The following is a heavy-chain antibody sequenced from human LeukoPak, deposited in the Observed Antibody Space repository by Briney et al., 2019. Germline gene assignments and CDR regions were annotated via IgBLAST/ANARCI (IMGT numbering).Heavy chain of an antibody. D-gene: IGHD1-26*01. CDR3: AKSGGYGLIDY. V-gene: IGHV4-59*05. Sequence: SETLSLTCAVYGGSFSYYYWGWIRQLPGKGLEWIGSIYYSGSTYYNSSLKSRVTISIDTSKNQVSLNLTSMTAADTAVYYCAKSGGYGLIDYWGQGTLVTVSS. J-gene: IGHJ4*01. CDR2: IYYSGST. CDR1: GGSFSYYY.